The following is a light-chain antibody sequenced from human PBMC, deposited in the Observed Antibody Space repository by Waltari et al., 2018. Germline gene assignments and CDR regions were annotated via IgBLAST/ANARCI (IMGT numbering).Light chain of an antibody. Sequence: QPELTQSPSASASLGASVKLTCILSSGHSSYAIAWHQQQPQKGPRYLMKLNSDGSHNKGDGIPDRLSSSSSGAERYRTISRLQSEDEADYYCQTWGTGTHVVFGGGTKLTVL. V-gene: IGLV4-69*01. J-gene: IGLJ2*01. CDR1: SGHSSYA. CDR2: LNSDGSH. CDR3: QTWGTGTHVV.